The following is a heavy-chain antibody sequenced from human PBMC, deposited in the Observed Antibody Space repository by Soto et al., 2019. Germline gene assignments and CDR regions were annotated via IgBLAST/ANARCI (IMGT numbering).Heavy chain of an antibody. CDR2: IYHSGST. CDR1: GYCIRSGYY. D-gene: IGHD2-15*01. Sequence: SATXSLTCAFSGYCIRSGYYFFCIRQPPGKVLEWIGSIYHSGSTYYNPSLKSRVTISVDTSKNQLSLKLSSVTAADTAVYYCAREDIVVVVDAHKGLFGMDVCGQAPTVKVS. CDR3: AREDIVVVVDAHKGLFGMDV. J-gene: IGHJ6*01. V-gene: IGHV4-38-2*02.